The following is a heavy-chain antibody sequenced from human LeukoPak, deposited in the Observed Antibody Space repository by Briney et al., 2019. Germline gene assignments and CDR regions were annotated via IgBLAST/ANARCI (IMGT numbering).Heavy chain of an antibody. CDR2: MSYDGSNE. Sequence: PGGSLRLSCAASGFTFSSYAMHWVRQAPGKGLEWVAVMSYDGSNEYYADSVKGRFTISRDNSKNTLYLQMNSLRAEDTAVYYCARENRGQVYFDYWGQGTLVTVSS. J-gene: IGHJ4*02. CDR1: GFTFSSYA. V-gene: IGHV3-30-3*01. CDR3: ARENRGQVYFDY. D-gene: IGHD2/OR15-2a*01.